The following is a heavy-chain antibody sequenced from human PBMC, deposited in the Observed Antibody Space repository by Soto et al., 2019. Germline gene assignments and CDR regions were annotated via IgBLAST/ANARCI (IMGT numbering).Heavy chain of an antibody. Sequence: ASVKVSCKASGYSFTRYGISWVRQAPGQGLEWMGWISAYNGNTNYAQKVQGRVTMTTDTSTSTVYMELRSLRSDDTAVYYCARDRSDYYDSSGYGYWGQGTLVTVSS. V-gene: IGHV1-18*01. CDR3: ARDRSDYYDSSGYGY. D-gene: IGHD3-22*01. CDR1: GYSFTRYG. J-gene: IGHJ4*02. CDR2: ISAYNGNT.